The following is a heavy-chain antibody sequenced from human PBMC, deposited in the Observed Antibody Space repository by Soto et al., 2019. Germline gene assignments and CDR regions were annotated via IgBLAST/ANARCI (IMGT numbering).Heavy chain of an antibody. Sequence: QVQLVQSGAEVKKPGSSVKVSCKASGGTFSSYAISWVRQAPGQGLEWMGGIIPIFGTANYAQKFQGRVTMTADESTSTAYMELSSLRSEDTAVYYCARAAHEYGPGGGWFDPWGQGTMVTVSS. V-gene: IGHV1-69*12. CDR1: GGTFSSYA. CDR2: IIPIFGTA. CDR3: ARAAHEYGPGGGWFDP. J-gene: IGHJ5*02. D-gene: IGHD3-10*01.